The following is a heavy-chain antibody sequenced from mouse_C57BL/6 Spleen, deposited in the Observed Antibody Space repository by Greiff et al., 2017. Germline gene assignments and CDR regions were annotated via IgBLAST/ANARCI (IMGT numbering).Heavy chain of an antibody. CDR2: IDPSDSYT. V-gene: IGHV1-59*01. J-gene: IGHJ2*01. D-gene: IGHD4-1*01. Sequence: QVQLQQPGAELVRPGTSVKLSCKASGYTFTSYWMHWVKQRPGQGLEWIGVIDPSDSYTNYNQKFKGKATLTVDTSSSTAYMQLSSLTSEDSAVYYCARDLGDYWGQGTTLTVSS. CDR3: ARDLGDY. CDR1: GYTFTSYW.